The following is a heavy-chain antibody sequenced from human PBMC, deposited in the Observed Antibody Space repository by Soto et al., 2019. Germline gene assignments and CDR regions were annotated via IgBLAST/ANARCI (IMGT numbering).Heavy chain of an antibody. D-gene: IGHD6-13*01. Sequence: PSETLSLTCTVSGGSISSSSYYWGWIRQPPGKGLEWIGSIYYSGSTYYNPSLKSRVTISVDTSKNQFSLKLGSVTAADTAVYYCARSLSSSWPHYYYYYGMDVWGQGTTVTVSS. J-gene: IGHJ6*02. CDR2: IYYSGST. CDR3: ARSLSSSWPHYYYYYGMDV. CDR1: GGSISSSSYY. V-gene: IGHV4-39*01.